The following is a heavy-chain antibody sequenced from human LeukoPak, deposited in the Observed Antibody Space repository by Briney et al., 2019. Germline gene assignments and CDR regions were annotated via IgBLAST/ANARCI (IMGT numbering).Heavy chain of an antibody. CDR2: IYYSGST. V-gene: IGHV4-30-4*01. D-gene: IGHD1-26*01. CDR1: GGSISSGDYY. J-gene: IGHJ5*02. Sequence: SQTPSLTCTVSGGSISSGDYYWSWIRQPPGKGLEWIGYIYYSGSTYYNPSLKSRVTISVDTSKNQFSLKLSSVTAADTAVYYCARGPIVGATQGWFDPWGQGTLVTVSS. CDR3: ARGPIVGATQGWFDP.